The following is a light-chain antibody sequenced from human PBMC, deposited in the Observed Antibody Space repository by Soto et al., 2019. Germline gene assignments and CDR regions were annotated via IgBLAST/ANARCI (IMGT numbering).Light chain of an antibody. CDR3: ASYAGGNNV. J-gene: IGLJ1*01. CDR1: STDVGGYNY. V-gene: IGLV2-8*01. Sequence: QSVLTQPPSASGSPGQSVTISCTGTSTDVGGYNYVSWYQQHPGKVPKLVIFEVNKRPSGVPDRFSGSKSDNTASLTVSGLQPEDEADYYCASYAGGNNVFGTGTKLTVL. CDR2: EVN.